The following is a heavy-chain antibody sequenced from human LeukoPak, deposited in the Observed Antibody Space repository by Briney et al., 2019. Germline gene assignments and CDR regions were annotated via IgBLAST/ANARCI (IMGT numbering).Heavy chain of an antibody. CDR3: ARTPRGGVTAIY. CDR1: GFTFDDYA. V-gene: IGHV3-9*01. D-gene: IGHD2-21*02. J-gene: IGHJ4*02. CDR2: ISWNSGSI. Sequence: PGRSLRLSCAASGFTFDDYAMHWVRQAPGKGLEWVSGISWNSGSIGYADSVKGRFTISRDNAKNSVYLQMNSLRVEDTAVYYCARTPRGGVTAIYWGQGTLVTVSS.